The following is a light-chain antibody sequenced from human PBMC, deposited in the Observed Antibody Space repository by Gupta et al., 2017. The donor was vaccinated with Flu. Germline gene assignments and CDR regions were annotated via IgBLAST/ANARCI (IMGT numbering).Light chain of an antibody. J-gene: IGKJ1*01. CDR1: QSISSY. Sequence: DIQMTQSPSFLSASVGDRVTITCRASQSISSYLNWYQQKPGKAPKLLIYAASRLQSGVPSRFSGSGSGTDFTLTISRLQPEDFATYYCQQRDSTPWTFGQGTKVEIK. V-gene: IGKV1-39*01. CDR2: AAS. CDR3: QQRDSTPWT.